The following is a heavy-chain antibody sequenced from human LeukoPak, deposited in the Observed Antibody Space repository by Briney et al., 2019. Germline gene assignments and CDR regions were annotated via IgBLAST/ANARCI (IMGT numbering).Heavy chain of an antibody. Sequence: PSGTLSLTCAGSGGSISSSNWWSWVRQPPGKGLEWIGEIYHSGSTNYNPSLKSRVTISVDKSKNQFSLKLSSVTAADTAVYYCARFGLDYDFWSGYYGDYWGQGTLVTVSS. J-gene: IGHJ4*02. D-gene: IGHD3-3*01. V-gene: IGHV4-4*02. CDR2: IYHSGST. CDR3: ARFGLDYDFWSGYYGDY. CDR1: GGSISSSNW.